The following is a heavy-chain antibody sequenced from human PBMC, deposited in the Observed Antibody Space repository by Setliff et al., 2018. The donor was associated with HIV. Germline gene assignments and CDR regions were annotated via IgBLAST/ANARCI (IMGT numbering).Heavy chain of an antibody. CDR3: AREIPYSYGGRGHPL. V-gene: IGHV4-34*01. D-gene: IGHD3-22*01. CDR1: GGSFSDYY. J-gene: IGHJ4*02. Sequence: PSETLSLTCALYGGSFSDYYWSWIRQPPGMGLEWIGEVNRGRRTNYNSSLKSRVTISIDTSRNQFSLTVSSVTAADTAVDYCAREIPYSYGGRGHPLWGQGTLVTVSS. CDR2: VNRGRRT.